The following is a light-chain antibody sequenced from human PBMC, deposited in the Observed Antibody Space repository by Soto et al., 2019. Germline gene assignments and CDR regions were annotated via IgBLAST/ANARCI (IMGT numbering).Light chain of an antibody. CDR1: QGIRND. V-gene: IGKV1-39*01. Sequence: DIQMTQSPSSLSASVGDRVTITCRASQGIRNDLGWYQQKPGKAPKRLIYSAPTLQSGFPSRFSGRGSGTDFTLTIIGLQFEDFGTYYCQQSYTTPRTFGAGTKVDIK. CDR3: QQSYTTPRT. CDR2: SAP. J-gene: IGKJ4*02.